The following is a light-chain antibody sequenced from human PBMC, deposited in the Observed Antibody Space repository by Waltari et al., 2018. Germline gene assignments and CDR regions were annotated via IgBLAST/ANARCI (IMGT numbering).Light chain of an antibody. CDR1: ELPRKY. CDR3: YSSDTTGLRV. Sequence: SYELTQPPSVSVSPGQTARITCSGHELPRKYAYWFQQKSGQAPRLVIYEDTKRPSGIPATFSGSSSGTVATLTITGAQVDDEADYYCYSSDTTGLRVFGGGTTVVVL. CDR2: EDT. J-gene: IGLJ1*01. V-gene: IGLV3-10*01.